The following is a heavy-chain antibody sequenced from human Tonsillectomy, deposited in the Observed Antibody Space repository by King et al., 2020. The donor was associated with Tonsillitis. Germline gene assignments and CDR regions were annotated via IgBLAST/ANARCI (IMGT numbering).Heavy chain of an antibody. J-gene: IGHJ5*02. CDR1: GGSISNYY. V-gene: IGHV4-59*12. CDR3: ARGFTRSSYNWFDP. CDR2: IYYTGDT. Sequence: QLQESGPGLVKPSETLSLTCTVSGGSISNYYWSWIRQPPGKGLEWMGYIYYTGDTNYNPSLKSRVTISVDTSKNQFSLKLSSITAADTAVYYCARGFTRSSYNWFDPWGQGTLVTVSS. D-gene: IGHD3-10*01.